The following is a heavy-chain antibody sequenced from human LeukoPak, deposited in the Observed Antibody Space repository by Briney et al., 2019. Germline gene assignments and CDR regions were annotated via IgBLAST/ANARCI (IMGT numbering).Heavy chain of an antibody. Sequence: SGPTLVKPTQTLTLTCTFSGFSLSTSRVGVGWIRQPPGKALEWLALIYWNDDKRYSPSLKSRLTITKDTSKNQVVLTMTNMDPVGTATYYCAHGGYYNFWSGYPYFDYWGQGTLVTVSS. V-gene: IGHV2-5*01. CDR1: GFSLSTSRVG. D-gene: IGHD3-3*01. CDR3: AHGGYYNFWSGYPYFDY. CDR2: IYWNDDK. J-gene: IGHJ4*02.